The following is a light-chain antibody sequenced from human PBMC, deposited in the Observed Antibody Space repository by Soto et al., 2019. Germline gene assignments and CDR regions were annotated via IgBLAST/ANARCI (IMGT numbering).Light chain of an antibody. V-gene: IGKV1-5*01. CDR2: DAS. CDR3: QQYHSYIT. Sequence: DLHMTQSPSTLSASVGDRATITCRASQSISDWLAWYQVKPGEAPKVLIYDASSLQSGVPSRFSGSGSGTELTLTISSLQADDFATYFCQQYHSYITFGQGTKLQIK. J-gene: IGKJ2*01. CDR1: QSISDW.